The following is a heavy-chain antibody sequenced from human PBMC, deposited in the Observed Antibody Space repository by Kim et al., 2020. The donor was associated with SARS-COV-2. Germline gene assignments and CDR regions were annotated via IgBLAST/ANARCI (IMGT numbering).Heavy chain of an antibody. J-gene: IGHJ6*02. CDR3: TTGFMANYYYYGMDV. V-gene: IGHV3-15*01. CDR2: IKSKTDGGTT. Sequence: GGSLRLSCAASGFTFSNAWMSWVRQAPGKGLEWVGRIKSKTDGGTTDYAAPVKGRFTISRDDSKNTLYLQMNSLKTEDTAVYYCTTGFMANYYYYGMDVWGQGTTVTVSS. CDR1: GFTFSNAW. D-gene: IGHD3-10*01.